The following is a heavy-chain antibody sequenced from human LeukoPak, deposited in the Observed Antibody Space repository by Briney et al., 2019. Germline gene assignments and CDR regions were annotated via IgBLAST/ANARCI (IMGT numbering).Heavy chain of an antibody. CDR2: IRSSSGPI. CDR3: ARIPYSSGPDY. J-gene: IGHJ4*02. D-gene: IGHD6-19*01. CDR1: GFTFSSYN. Sequence: GGSLRLSCAASGFTFSSYNMNWVRQAPGKGLEWVSYIRSSSGPISYADSVKGRFTISRDNAKNSLYLQMNSLRDVDTAVYYCARIPYSSGPDYWGQGTLVTVSS. V-gene: IGHV3-48*02.